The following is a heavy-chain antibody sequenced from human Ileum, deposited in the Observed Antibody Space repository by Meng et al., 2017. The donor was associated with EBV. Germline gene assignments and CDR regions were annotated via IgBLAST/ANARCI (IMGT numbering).Heavy chain of an antibody. Sequence: VPLQGSGPVLVKPSQTLSPTCTVSGGSISSSNYYWSWIRQPPGKGLEWSGHIYNSGSTYYNPSLKSRITISVDTSKNQFSLKLSSVTAADTAVYYCARGQKGYFDLWGRGTLVTVSS. CDR2: IYNSGST. V-gene: IGHV4-30-4*01. J-gene: IGHJ2*01. CDR1: GGSISSSNYY. CDR3: ARGQKGYFDL.